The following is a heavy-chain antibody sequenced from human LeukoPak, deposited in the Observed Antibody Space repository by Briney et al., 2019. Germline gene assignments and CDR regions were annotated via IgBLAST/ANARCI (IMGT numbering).Heavy chain of an antibody. J-gene: IGHJ4*02. D-gene: IGHD4-17*01. CDR1: GGTFSSYA. Sequence: SVKVSCRASGGTFSSYAISWVRQAPGQGLEWMGRIIPILGIANYAQKFQGRVTITADKSTSTAYMELSSLRSEDTAVYYCARDRVPSTVTPGGRFGYWGQGTLVTVSS. CDR3: ARDRVPSTVTPGGRFGY. V-gene: IGHV1-69*04. CDR2: IIPILGIA.